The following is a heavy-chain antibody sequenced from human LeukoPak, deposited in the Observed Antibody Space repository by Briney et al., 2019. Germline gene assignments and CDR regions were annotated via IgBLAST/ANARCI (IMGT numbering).Heavy chain of an antibody. CDR3: ARLELGDYAWGSYRAYFDY. CDR2: ISSSGSTI. J-gene: IGHJ4*02. CDR1: GFTFSSCE. V-gene: IGHV3-48*03. Sequence: GGSLRLSCAASGFTFSSCEMNWVRQAPGKGLEWVSYISSSGSTIYYADSVKGRFTISRDNAKNSLYLQMNSLRAEDTAVYYCARLELGDYAWGSYRAYFDYWGQGTLVTVSS. D-gene: IGHD3-16*01.